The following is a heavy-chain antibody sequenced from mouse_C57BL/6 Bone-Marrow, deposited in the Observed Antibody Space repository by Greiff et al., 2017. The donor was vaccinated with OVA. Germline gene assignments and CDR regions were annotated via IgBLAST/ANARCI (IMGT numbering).Heavy chain of an antibody. CDR1: GYTFTSYT. V-gene: IGHV1-4*01. J-gene: IGHJ2*01. CDR3: ARLDDGYYVPFDY. CDR2: INPSSGYT. D-gene: IGHD2-3*01. Sequence: QVHVKQSGPELVKPGASVKMSCKASGYTFTSYTMHWVKQRPGQGLEWIGYINPSSGYTKYNQKFKDKATLTADKSSSTAYMQLSSLTSEDSAVYYGARLDDGYYVPFDYWGQGTTLTVSS.